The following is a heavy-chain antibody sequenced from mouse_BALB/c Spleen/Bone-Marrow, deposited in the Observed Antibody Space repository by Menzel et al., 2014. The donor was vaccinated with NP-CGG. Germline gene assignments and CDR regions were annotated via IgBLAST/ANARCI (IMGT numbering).Heavy chain of an antibody. Sequence: VQLQQSGAELMKPGASVKISCKATGYTFSTYWIDWVKQRPGHGLEWIGEILPGNGNTDYNEKFKGKATFTADTSSNTAYMQLSSLTSEDSAVFYCARHGSSGFDYWGQGTALTVSS. CDR1: GYTFSTYW. D-gene: IGHD1-1*01. CDR2: ILPGNGNT. V-gene: IGHV1-9*01. CDR3: ARHGSSGFDY. J-gene: IGHJ2*01.